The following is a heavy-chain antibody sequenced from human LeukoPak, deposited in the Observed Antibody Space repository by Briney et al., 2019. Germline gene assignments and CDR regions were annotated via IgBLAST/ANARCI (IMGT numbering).Heavy chain of an antibody. CDR1: GFTFDNYA. CDR2: ISGDGSDT. Sequence: GGSLRLSCAASGFTFDNYAMHWVRLAPGKGLEWVSLISGDGSDTNYADSVKGRFTISRDNSKNTLYLQMNSLRAEDTAVYYCARDSIMSLDYWGQGTLVTVSS. J-gene: IGHJ4*02. V-gene: IGHV3-43*02. CDR3: ARDSIMSLDY.